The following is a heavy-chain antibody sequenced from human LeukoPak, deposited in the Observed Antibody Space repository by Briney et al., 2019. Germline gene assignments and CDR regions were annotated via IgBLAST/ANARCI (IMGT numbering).Heavy chain of an antibody. CDR3: ARDLRGSLSY. D-gene: IGHD2/OR15-2a*01. J-gene: IGHJ4*02. Sequence: PSETLSLTCAVSGDSISSSYWWSWVRQPPGKGPEWIGEIYHSGSTNYNPSLKSRVTISVDKSKNQFSLKLSSVTAADTAIYYCARDLRGSLSYWGQGTLVTVSS. V-gene: IGHV4-4*02. CDR2: IYHSGST. CDR1: GDSISSSYW.